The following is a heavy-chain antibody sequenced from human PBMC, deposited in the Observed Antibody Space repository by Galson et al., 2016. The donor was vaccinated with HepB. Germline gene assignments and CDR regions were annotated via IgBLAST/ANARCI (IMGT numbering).Heavy chain of an antibody. CDR1: GFTFSRYA. CDR3: VKDERQWLVPSPFDI. V-gene: IGHV3-64D*08. CDR2: ISSNGGST. D-gene: IGHD6-19*01. J-gene: IGHJ3*02. Sequence: SLRLSCAASGFTFSRYAMHWVRQAPGKGLEYVSGISSNGGSTYYADSVKGRFTISRDNSKNTLYFQMSSLRAEDTALYYCVKDERQWLVPSPFDIWGQGTMVTVSS.